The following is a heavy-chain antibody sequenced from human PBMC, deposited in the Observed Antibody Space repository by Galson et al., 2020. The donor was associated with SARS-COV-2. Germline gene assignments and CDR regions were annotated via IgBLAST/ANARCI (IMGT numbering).Heavy chain of an antibody. Sequence: GESLKISCAASGFTSSSYWMSWVRQAPGKGREWVANIKQDGSEKYYVDSVKGRFTISRDNAKNSLYLQMNSLRAEDTAVYYCARNYYYYGMDVWGQGTTVTVSS. CDR3: ARNYYYYGMDV. CDR2: IKQDGSEK. J-gene: IGHJ6*02. V-gene: IGHV3-7*05. CDR1: GFTSSSYW.